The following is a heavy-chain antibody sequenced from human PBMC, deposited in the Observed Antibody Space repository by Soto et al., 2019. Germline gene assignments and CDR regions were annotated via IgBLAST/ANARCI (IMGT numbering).Heavy chain of an antibody. CDR1: GYTFTSYD. J-gene: IGHJ5*02. V-gene: IGHV1-8*01. CDR2: MKPNSGNT. Sequence: QVQLVQSGAEVKKPGASVKVSCKASGYTFTSYDINWVRQATGQGLEWMGWMKPNSGNTGYAQKVQGRATMTRNTSISTAYMEMSSLRSEDTAVYYCARVDFPSVRGVKVSERPINWFDPWGQGTLVTVSS. D-gene: IGHD3-10*02. CDR3: ARVDFPSVRGVKVSERPINWFDP.